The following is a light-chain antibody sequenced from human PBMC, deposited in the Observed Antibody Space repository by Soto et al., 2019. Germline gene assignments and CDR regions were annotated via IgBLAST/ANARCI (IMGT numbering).Light chain of an antibody. V-gene: IGLV1-44*01. Sequence: QSVLTQPPSASGTPGQRVTISCSGTRSNIGSNPVNWYQQLPGMAPKLLIYSNNQRPSGVPDRFSGSKSGTSASLAISGLQSENEADYYCAAWDDSLNGFVFGTGTKLTVL. J-gene: IGLJ1*01. CDR2: SNN. CDR3: AAWDDSLNGFV. CDR1: RSNIGSNP.